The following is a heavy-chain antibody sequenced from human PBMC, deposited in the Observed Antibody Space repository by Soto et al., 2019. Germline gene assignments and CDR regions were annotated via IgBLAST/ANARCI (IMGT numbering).Heavy chain of an antibody. CDR2: IWYDGSNK. V-gene: IGHV3-33*01. J-gene: IGHJ6*02. D-gene: IGHD6-13*01. CDR1: GFTFSSYG. Sequence: GGSLRLSCAASGFTFSSYGMHWVRQAPGKGLGWVAVIWYDGSNKYYADSVKGRFTISRDNSKNTLYLQMNSLRAEDTAVYYCAREGIAAAGTMYYGMDVWGQGTTVTVSS. CDR3: AREGIAAAGTMYYGMDV.